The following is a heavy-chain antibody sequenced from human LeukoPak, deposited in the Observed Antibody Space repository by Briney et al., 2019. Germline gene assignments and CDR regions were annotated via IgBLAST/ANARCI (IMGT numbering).Heavy chain of an antibody. CDR3: ARMDYGDYLFDF. J-gene: IGHJ4*02. CDR1: GFSLSTNGMC. D-gene: IGHD4-17*01. V-gene: IGHV2-70*01. CDR2: FDWDDDK. Sequence: SGPTLVKPTQTLTLTCTFSGFSLSTNGMCVSWIRQPPGKALEWLALFDWDDDKFYSTSLKTRLTISKDTSKNLVVLTMTNMDPVDTATYYCARMDYGDYLFDFWGQGTLVTVSS.